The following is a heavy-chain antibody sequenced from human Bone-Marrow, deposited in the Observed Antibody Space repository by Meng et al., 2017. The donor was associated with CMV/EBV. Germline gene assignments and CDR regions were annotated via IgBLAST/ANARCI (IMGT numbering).Heavy chain of an antibody. CDR1: GYTFTGYD. CDR3: ARDRIAAAAEYYYYGMDV. D-gene: IGHD6-13*01. Sequence: ASVKVSCKASGYTFTGYDINWVRQATGQGLEWMGWMNPTSGKTGYARKFQGRVTISRNTSINTAYMELSRLTSDDTAVYYCARDRIAAAAEYYYYGMDVWGQGTTVTVSS. V-gene: IGHV1-8*03. CDR2: MNPTSGKT. J-gene: IGHJ6*02.